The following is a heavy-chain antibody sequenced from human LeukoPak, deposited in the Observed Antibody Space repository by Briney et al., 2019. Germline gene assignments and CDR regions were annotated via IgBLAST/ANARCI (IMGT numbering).Heavy chain of an antibody. CDR1: GFIFRAYG. CDR2: IEFDGNKI. J-gene: IGHJ4*02. V-gene: IGHV3-30*02. Sequence: GSLRLSCGASGFIFRAYGTHWVRQAPGKGLEWVAFIEFDGNKIFYADSVKGRFTTSRDNSKNTLYLQMNSLRAEDTAVYYCARDLGSSLSYWGQGTLVTVSS. D-gene: IGHD6-6*01. CDR3: ARDLGSSLSY.